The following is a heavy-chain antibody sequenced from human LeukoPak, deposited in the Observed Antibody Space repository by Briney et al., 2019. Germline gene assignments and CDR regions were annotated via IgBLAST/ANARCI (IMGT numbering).Heavy chain of an antibody. Sequence: SETLSLTCTVSGGSISSSSHYWAWIRQSPGTGLEWIGSIYYSGSTYYNPSLKSRATISVDTSKNQISLKVTSVTAADTAVYYCARGPYYDSSPPEDWYFDLWGRGTLVTVSS. D-gene: IGHD3-22*01. CDR2: IYYSGST. J-gene: IGHJ2*01. CDR3: ARGPYYDSSPPEDWYFDL. CDR1: GGSISSSSHY. V-gene: IGHV4-39*02.